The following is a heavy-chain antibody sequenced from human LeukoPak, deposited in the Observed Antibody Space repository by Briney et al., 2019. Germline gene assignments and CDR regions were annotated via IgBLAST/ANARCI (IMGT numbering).Heavy chain of an antibody. CDR1: GFTFSDYY. Sequence: PGGSLRLSCAASGFTFSDYYMSWIRQAPGKGLEWVSYISSSGSTIYYADSVKGRFTISRDNSKNTLFLEMNSLRAEDTAVYYCARADYDSSLGFDYWGQGTPVTVSS. CDR2: ISSSGSTI. V-gene: IGHV3-11*01. J-gene: IGHJ4*02. D-gene: IGHD3-22*01. CDR3: ARADYDSSLGFDY.